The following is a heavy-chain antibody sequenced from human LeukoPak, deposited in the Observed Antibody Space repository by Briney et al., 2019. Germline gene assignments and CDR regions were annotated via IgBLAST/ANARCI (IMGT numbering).Heavy chain of an antibody. CDR1: GYTFTRYG. Sequence: ASVKVSCKASGYTFTRYGISWVRQAPGQGLEWMGWINPNNGNTNYVQKLQGRVTMTTDTSTSTAYMELRSLRSDDTAVYYCARVGYDSSGRHSYAFDIWGQGTMVTVSS. J-gene: IGHJ3*02. D-gene: IGHD3-22*01. CDR2: INPNNGNT. CDR3: ARVGYDSSGRHSYAFDI. V-gene: IGHV1-18*01.